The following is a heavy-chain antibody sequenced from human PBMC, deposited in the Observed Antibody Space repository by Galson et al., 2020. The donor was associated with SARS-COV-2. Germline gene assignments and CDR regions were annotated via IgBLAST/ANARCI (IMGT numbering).Heavy chain of an antibody. CDR1: GFTFDDYA. D-gene: IGHD3-10*01. CDR3: AKDIVGYYKYYYYGMDV. J-gene: IGHJ6*02. CDR2: ISWNSGSI. V-gene: IGHV3-9*01. Sequence: SLKISCAASGFTFDDYAMHWVRQAPGKGLEWVSGISWNSGSIGYADSVKGRFTISRDNAKNSLYLQMNSLRAEDTALYYCAKDIVGYYKYYYYGMDVWGQGTTVTVSS.